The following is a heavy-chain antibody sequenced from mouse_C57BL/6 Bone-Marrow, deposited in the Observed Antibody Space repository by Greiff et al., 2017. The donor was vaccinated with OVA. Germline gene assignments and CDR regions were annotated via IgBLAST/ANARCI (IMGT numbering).Heavy chain of an antibody. Sequence: QVQLQQPGTDLVKPGASVKLSCKASGYTFTSYWMHWVKQSPGQGLEWIGDINPSNGGTNYNEKFKSKATLTVDKSSSKAYIHLSRLTSEDSAVSDGASVRGDYAGWGKRLTVT. CDR3: ASVRGDYAG. V-gene: IGHV1-53*01. CDR1: GYTFTSYW. CDR2: INPSNGGT. J-gene: IGHJ1*03.